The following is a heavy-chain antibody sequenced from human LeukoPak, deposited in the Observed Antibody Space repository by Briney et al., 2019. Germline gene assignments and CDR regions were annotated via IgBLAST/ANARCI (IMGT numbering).Heavy chain of an antibody. CDR2: IYPGESDS. Sequence: GESLQISCQGSGYRFTSDWIGWVRQMPGKGLEWMGIIYPGESDSRYSPSFQGQVTISADKSVNTAYLQWSSLKASDTAMYYCARLSGRVVCSAGSCYIDSWGQGTLVTVSS. J-gene: IGHJ4*02. V-gene: IGHV5-51*01. D-gene: IGHD2-15*01. CDR3: ARLSGRVVCSAGSCYIDS. CDR1: GYRFTSDW.